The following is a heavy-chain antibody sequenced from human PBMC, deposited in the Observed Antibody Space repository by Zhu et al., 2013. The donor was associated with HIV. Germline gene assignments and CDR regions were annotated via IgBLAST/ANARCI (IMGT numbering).Heavy chain of an antibody. CDR2: ISGSGGST. Sequence: VQLLESGGNLVQPGGSLRLSCAASGFTFSSYAMSWVRQAPGKGLEWVSAISGSGGSTYYADSVKGRFTISRDNSKNTLYLQMNSLRAEDTAVYYCAKDVAGGYDYRGTLDYWGQGTLVTVSS. CDR1: GFTFSSYA. J-gene: IGHJ4*02. D-gene: IGHD5-12*01. CDR3: AKDVAGGYDYRGTLDY. V-gene: IGHV3-23*01.